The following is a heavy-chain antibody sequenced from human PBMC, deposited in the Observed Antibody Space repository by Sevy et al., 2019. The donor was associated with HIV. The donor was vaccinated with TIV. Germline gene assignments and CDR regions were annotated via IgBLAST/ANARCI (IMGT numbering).Heavy chain of an antibody. V-gene: IGHV3-23*01. Sequence: GGSLRLSCAASGFTFSSYAMNWVRQAPGKGLEWVSGFSGSGGSTYYADSVKGRFTISRDNSKNTLYLQMNSLRAEDTAVYYCAKGPAGYYYMDVWGKGTTVTVSS. CDR1: GFTFSSYA. J-gene: IGHJ6*03. CDR3: AKGPAGYYYMDV. CDR2: FSGSGGST.